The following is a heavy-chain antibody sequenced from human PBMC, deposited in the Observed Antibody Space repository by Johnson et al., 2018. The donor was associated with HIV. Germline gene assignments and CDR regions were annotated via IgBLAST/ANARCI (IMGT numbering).Heavy chain of an antibody. V-gene: IGHV3-7*02. J-gene: IGHJ3*02. D-gene: IGHD2-8*01. Sequence: VQLVESGGGVVQPGGSLRLSCAASGFTFSSFGMHWVRQAPGKGLEWVANIKQDGSEKYYVDSVKGRFTISRDNSKNTLYLQMNSLRAEDTAVYYCASALCTWGAFDIWGQGT. CDR1: GFTFSSFG. CDR2: IKQDGSEK. CDR3: ASALCTWGAFDI.